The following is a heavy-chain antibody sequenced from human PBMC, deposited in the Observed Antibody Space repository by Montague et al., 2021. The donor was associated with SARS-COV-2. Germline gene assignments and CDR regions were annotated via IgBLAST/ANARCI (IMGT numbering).Heavy chain of an antibody. J-gene: IGHJ4*02. CDR2: TYYSGST. CDR3: ARVEGVIGGITHFDY. Sequence: SKTLSLTCTVSGASMRSYYWTWVRQSPGMGLEWIGYTYYSGSTSYAPSLKSRLTMTVDMSANQVSLTLMSVTAADSAVYYCARVEGVIGGITHFDYWGQGFLVSVSS. CDR1: GASMRSYY. D-gene: IGHD2-21*01. V-gene: IGHV4-59*01.